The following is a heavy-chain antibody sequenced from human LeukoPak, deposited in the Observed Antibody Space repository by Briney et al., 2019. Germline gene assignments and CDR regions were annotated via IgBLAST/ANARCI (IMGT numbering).Heavy chain of an antibody. CDR1: GFTFSSYA. V-gene: IGHV3-23*01. CDR2: ISGSGGST. J-gene: IGHJ4*02. D-gene: IGHD4-11*01. CDR3: AKGTYSNYDFYFDY. Sequence: PGGSLRLSCAASGFTFSSYAMSWVRQAPGKGLEWVSAISGSGGSTYYADSVKGRFTISRDNAKNTLHLQMNSLRAEDTAVYYCAKGTYSNYDFYFDYWGQGTLVTVSS.